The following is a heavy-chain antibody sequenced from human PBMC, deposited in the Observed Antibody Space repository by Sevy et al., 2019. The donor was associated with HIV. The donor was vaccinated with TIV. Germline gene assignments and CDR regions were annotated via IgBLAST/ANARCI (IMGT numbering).Heavy chain of an antibody. J-gene: IGHJ4*02. CDR3: TTEGAD. Sequence: GGSLRLSCAASGFTFSDAWMSWVRQAPGKGLEWVGGVRSKGDGGTTEYAAPVKGGFTIARDDSKNMMYVEMNSLKTEDTAVYYCTTEGADWGQGTLVTVSS. CDR1: GFTFSDAW. CDR2: VRSKGDGGTT. V-gene: IGHV3-15*01.